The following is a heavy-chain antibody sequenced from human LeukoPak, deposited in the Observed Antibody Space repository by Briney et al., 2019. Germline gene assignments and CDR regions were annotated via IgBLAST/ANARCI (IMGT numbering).Heavy chain of an antibody. CDR2: INHSGST. J-gene: IGHJ4*02. CDR3: ARRPLGSHRLRFDY. CDR1: GGSFSDYY. D-gene: IGHD7-27*01. Sequence: SETLSLTCAVYGGSFSDYYWSWLRQPPGKGVEGIGEINHSGSTNYNPSLKSRVTISVDSSKNQFSLRLRSVTASDTAVFYCARRPLGSHRLRFDYWGQGTLVTVSS. V-gene: IGHV4-34*01.